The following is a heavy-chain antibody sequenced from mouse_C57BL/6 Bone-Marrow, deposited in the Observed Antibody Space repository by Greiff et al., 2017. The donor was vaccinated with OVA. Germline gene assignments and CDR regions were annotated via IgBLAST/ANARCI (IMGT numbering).Heavy chain of an antibody. Sequence: EVQLQQSGGGLVQPGGSLKLSCAASGFTFSDFYMYWIRQTPEKRLEWVAYISNGGGSTDYPDTVKGRFTISRDHAKNTLYLQMSRLKSEDTAMYYCARLDAMDYGGQGTSVTVSS. J-gene: IGHJ4*01. CDR2: ISNGGGST. CDR3: ARLDAMDY. CDR1: GFTFSDFY. V-gene: IGHV5-12*01.